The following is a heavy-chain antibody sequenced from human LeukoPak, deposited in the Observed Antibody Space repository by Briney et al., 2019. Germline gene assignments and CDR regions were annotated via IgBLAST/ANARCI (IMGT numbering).Heavy chain of an antibody. Sequence: GGSLRLSCAASGFTFSSYSMNWVRQAPGKGLEWVSSISSSSSYIYYADSVKGRFTISRDNAKNSLYLQMNSLRAEDTAVYYCARGPYGCGGDCPLDYWGQGTLVTVSS. J-gene: IGHJ4*02. CDR1: GFTFSSYS. V-gene: IGHV3-21*04. D-gene: IGHD2-21*02. CDR3: ARGPYGCGGDCPLDY. CDR2: ISSSSSYI.